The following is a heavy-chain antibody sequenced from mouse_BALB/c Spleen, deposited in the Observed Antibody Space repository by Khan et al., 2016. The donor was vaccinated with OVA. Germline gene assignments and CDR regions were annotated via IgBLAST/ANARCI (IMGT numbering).Heavy chain of an antibody. CDR1: GYSITSDYA. V-gene: IGHV3-2*02. D-gene: IGHD1-1*01. Sequence: EVELVESGPGLVKPSQSLSLTCTVTGYSITSDYAWNWIRQFPGNKLEWMGYISYSGNTKYNPSLKSRISITRDKSKNTFFLQLNSVTIEDTATYYCARVYGGDFDYWGQGTTLTVSS. J-gene: IGHJ2*01. CDR2: ISYSGNT. CDR3: ARVYGGDFDY.